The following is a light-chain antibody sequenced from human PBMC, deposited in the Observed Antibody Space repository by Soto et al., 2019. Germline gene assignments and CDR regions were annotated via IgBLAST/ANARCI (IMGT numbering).Light chain of an antibody. Sequence: QSALTQPASVSGSPGQSITISCTGTSSDVGGYNSVSWYQQHPGKAPKLMIYDVSNRPSGVSNRFSGSKSGNTASLTISGLQAEDEADYYCSSYTSSSTRGVFGGGTKLTVL. V-gene: IGLV2-14*03. J-gene: IGLJ3*02. CDR1: SSDVGGYNS. CDR3: SSYTSSSTRGV. CDR2: DVS.